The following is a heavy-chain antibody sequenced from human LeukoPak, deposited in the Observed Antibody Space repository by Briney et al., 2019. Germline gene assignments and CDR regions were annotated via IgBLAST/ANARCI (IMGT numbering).Heavy chain of an antibody. CDR2: ISAYNGNT. J-gene: IGHJ4*02. D-gene: IGHD6-25*01. CDR1: GYTFTSYG. V-gene: IGHV1-18*01. CDR3: ARVHPNPYGSEGEDY. Sequence: GASVKVSCKASGYTFTSYGISWGRQAPGQGLEWMGWISAYNGNTNYAQKLQGRVTMTTDTSTSTAYMELRSLRSDDTAVYYCARVHPNPYGSEGEDYWGQGTLVTVSS.